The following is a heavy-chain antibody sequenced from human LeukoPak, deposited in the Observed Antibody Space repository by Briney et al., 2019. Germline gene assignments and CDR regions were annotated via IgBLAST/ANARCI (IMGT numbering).Heavy chain of an antibody. V-gene: IGHV1-69*06. CDR3: ARLSRYYYDSSGYLDY. D-gene: IGHD3-22*01. J-gene: IGHJ4*02. Sequence: GASVKVSCKASGGTFSSYAISWVRQAPGQGLEWMGGIIPIFGTANYAQKFQGRVTITADKSTSTAYMELSSLRSEDTAVYYCARLSRYYYDSSGYLDYWGQGTLVTVSS. CDR1: GGTFSSYA. CDR2: IIPIFGTA.